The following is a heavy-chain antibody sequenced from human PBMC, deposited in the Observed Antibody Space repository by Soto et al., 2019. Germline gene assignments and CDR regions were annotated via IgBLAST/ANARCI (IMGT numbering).Heavy chain of an antibody. CDR3: ASSLGWAAAGTGPEDAFDI. J-gene: IGHJ3*02. Sequence: GASVQVSCKASGYTFTSYYMHWVRQAPGRGLEWMGIINPSGGSTSYAQKFQGRVTMTRDTSTSTVYMELSSLRSEDTAVYYCASSLGWAAAGTGPEDAFDIWGQGTMVTVS. CDR2: INPSGGST. D-gene: IGHD6-13*01. V-gene: IGHV1-46*01. CDR1: GYTFTSYY.